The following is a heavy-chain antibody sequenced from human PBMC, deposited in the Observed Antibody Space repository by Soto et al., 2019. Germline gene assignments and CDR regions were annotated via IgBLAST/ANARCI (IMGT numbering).Heavy chain of an antibody. V-gene: IGHV3-33*01. Sequence: GGSLSLSCAASGFTFSSYGMHWVRQAPGKGLEWVAVIWYDGSNKYYAASMKGRFTISRDNSKNTMYLQMNSLRAEATAVYYCARDPHYDILTGYSLHYYGMDVWGQGTTVTVSS. D-gene: IGHD3-9*01. CDR1: GFTFSSYG. CDR2: IWYDGSNK. J-gene: IGHJ6*02. CDR3: ARDPHYDILTGYSLHYYGMDV.